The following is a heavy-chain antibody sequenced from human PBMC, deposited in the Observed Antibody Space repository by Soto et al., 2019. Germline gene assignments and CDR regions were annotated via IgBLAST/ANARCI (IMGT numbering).Heavy chain of an antibody. J-gene: IGHJ6*03. CDR1: GYTLTELS. V-gene: IGHV1-24*01. CDR2: FDPEDGET. Sequence: ASVKVSCKVSGYTLTELSMHWVRQAPGKGLEWMGGFDPEDGETIYAQKFQGRVTMTEDTSTDTAYMELSSLRSEDTAVYYCATALQQSQNRRNYYYYYYMDVWGKGTTVTVSS. D-gene: IGHD5-18*01. CDR3: ATALQQSQNRRNYYYYYYMDV.